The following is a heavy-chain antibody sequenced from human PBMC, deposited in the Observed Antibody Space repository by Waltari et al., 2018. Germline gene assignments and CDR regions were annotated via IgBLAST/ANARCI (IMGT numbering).Heavy chain of an antibody. D-gene: IGHD1-1*01. CDR2: TRNKDHTYTT. J-gene: IGHJ6*02. V-gene: IGHV3-72*01. CDR1: GFTFSNHY. Sequence: EVQLVESGGGLVQPGGTLRLSCAASGFTFSNHYLDWVRQAPGKGLEWVGRTRNKDHTYTTEDAASVKGKFTITRDDSKNSLYLQMNSLKTEDTAVYYCARENWNVPYYYGMDVWGQGTTVTVSS. CDR3: ARENWNVPYYYGMDV.